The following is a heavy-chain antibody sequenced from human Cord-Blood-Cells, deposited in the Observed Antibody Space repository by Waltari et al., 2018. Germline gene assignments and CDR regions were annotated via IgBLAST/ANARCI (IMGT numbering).Heavy chain of an antibody. J-gene: IGHJ3*02. Sequence: QVQLQESGPGLVKPSQTLSLTCTVSGGSISSGGYYWSWIRQRPGKGLEWIGYIYYRGSTYYNPSLKSRVTISVDTSKNQCSLKLSSVTAADTAVYYCARRGYDDAFDIWGQGTMVTVSS. D-gene: IGHD5-12*01. CDR3: ARRGYDDAFDI. V-gene: IGHV4-31*03. CDR2: IYYRGST. CDR1: GGSISSGGYY.